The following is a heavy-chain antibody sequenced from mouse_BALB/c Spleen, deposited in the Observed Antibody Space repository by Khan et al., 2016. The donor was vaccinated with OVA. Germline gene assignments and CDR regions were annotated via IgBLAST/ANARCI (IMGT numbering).Heavy chain of an antibody. CDR1: GFDFSRYW. V-gene: IGHV4-2*02. Sequence: EVKLLESGGGLVQPGGSLNLSCAASGFDFSRYWMSWARQAPGKGQEWIGEINPGSSTINYTPSLKDKFIISRDNAKNTLYLQMSKVRSEDTALYYCARLINWDAMDYWGQGTSVTVSS. J-gene: IGHJ4*01. D-gene: IGHD4-1*02. CDR3: ARLINWDAMDY. CDR2: INPGSSTI.